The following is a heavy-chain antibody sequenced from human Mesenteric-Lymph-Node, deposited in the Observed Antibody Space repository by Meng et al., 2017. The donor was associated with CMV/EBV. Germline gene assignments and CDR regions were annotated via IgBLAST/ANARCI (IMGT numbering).Heavy chain of an antibody. CDR2: IYIDGST. CDR3: ARTLGVAEEGYFDY. CDR1: GFTVSSNY. J-gene: IGHJ4*02. D-gene: IGHD3-3*01. V-gene: IGHV3-66*02. Sequence: GESLKISCAASGFTVSSNYMTWVRQAPGKGLEWVSDIYIDGSTYYADSVKGRFTISRDNSKNTLHLQMNSLRAEDTAVYYCARTLGVAEEGYFDYWGQGTLVTVSS.